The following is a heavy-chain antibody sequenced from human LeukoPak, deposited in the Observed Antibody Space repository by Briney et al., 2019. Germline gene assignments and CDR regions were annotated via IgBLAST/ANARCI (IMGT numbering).Heavy chain of an antibody. CDR3: ARIGSGRFYYYMDV. Sequence: SGGSLRLSCAASGFSFNDYSMSWVRQAPGKGLEWVSSITSGSTFIYYAVSVRGRFTISRDNAKNSLYLQMNSLRAEDTAVCYCARIGSGRFYYYMDVWGKGTTVTVSS. V-gene: IGHV3-21*01. J-gene: IGHJ6*03. CDR2: ITSGSTFI. CDR1: GFSFNDYS. D-gene: IGHD3-10*01.